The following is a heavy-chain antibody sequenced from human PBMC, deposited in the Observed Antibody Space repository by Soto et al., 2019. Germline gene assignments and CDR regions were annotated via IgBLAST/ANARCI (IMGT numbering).Heavy chain of an antibody. J-gene: IGHJ4*02. CDR1: GFTFSSYE. V-gene: IGHV3-48*03. D-gene: IGHD3-22*01. CDR2: ISSSGSTI. Sequence: PGGSLRLSCAASGFTFSSYEMNWVRQAPGKGLEWVSYISSSGSTIYYADSVKGRFTISRDNAKNSLYLQMNSLRAEDTAVYYCARGRREYYDSSGYEYWGQGTLVTVSS. CDR3: ARGRREYYDSSGYEY.